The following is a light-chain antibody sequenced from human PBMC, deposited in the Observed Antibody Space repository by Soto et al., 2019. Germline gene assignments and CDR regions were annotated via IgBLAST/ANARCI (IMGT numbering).Light chain of an antibody. J-gene: IGKJ4*02. CDR1: QTVSSC. V-gene: IGKV1-5*03. CDR2: KAS. CDR3: QQRNGWPLT. Sequence: ILMTQSPSTLSVSVGDRVTISCRASQTVSSCLAWYQQKPGKAPRLLIYKASTLTSGVPARFSGSGSGTDFTLTISSLQPEDFAVYYCQQRNGWPLTFGGGAKVDI.